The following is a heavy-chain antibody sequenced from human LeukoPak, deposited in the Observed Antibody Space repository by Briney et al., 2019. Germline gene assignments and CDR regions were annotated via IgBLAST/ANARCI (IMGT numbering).Heavy chain of an antibody. CDR2: IYSSGST. Sequence: PSETLSLTCSVSGGSISSISYYWGWIRQPPGTGLEWIGNIYSSGSTYNNPSLKSRVIISVDTSKNQFSLKLTSVTAADTAVYYCARQGAVGATGFDYWGQGTLVTVSS. J-gene: IGHJ4*02. CDR1: GGSISSISYY. V-gene: IGHV4-39*01. CDR3: ARQGAVGATGFDY. D-gene: IGHD1-26*01.